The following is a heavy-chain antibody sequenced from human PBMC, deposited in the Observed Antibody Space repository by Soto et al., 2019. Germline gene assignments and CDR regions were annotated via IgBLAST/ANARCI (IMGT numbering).Heavy chain of an antibody. V-gene: IGHV3-21*01. D-gene: IGHD3-10*01. CDR1: GFTFSSYS. CDR2: ISSSSSYI. Sequence: EVQLVESGGGLVKPGGSLRLSCAASGFTFSSYSMNWVRQAPGKGLEWVSSISSSSSYIYYADSVKGRFTISRDNAKNSLYLQMNSLRAEDTAVYYCARKGPMVRGVHRQIGYGMDVWGQGTTVTVSS. J-gene: IGHJ6*02. CDR3: ARKGPMVRGVHRQIGYGMDV.